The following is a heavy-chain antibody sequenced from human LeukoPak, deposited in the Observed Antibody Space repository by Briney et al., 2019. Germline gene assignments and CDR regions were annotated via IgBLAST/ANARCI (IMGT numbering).Heavy chain of an antibody. Sequence: ASVKVSCKASGYTFTSYGISWVRQAPGQGLDWMGIINPSAGITTYAQKFQGRVAMTKDTSTSTVYMELSSLRSEDTAVYYCARSQYITMIVARLYQFDDWGQGTLVTVSS. J-gene: IGHJ4*02. CDR2: INPSAGIT. V-gene: IGHV1-46*01. CDR1: GYTFTSYG. CDR3: ARSQYITMIVARLYQFDD. D-gene: IGHD3-22*01.